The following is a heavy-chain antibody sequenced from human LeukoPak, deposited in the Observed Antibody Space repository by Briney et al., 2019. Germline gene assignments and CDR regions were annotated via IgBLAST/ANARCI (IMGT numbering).Heavy chain of an antibody. Sequence: PSETLSLTCTVSGGSISSYYWSWIRQPPGKGLEWIGYIYYSGSTNYNPSLKSRVTISVDTSKNQFSLKLSSVTAADTAVYYCARDSSSWQREDYFDYWGQGTLVTVPS. CDR3: ARDSSSWQREDYFDY. D-gene: IGHD6-13*01. CDR2: IYYSGST. V-gene: IGHV4-59*01. J-gene: IGHJ4*02. CDR1: GGSISSYY.